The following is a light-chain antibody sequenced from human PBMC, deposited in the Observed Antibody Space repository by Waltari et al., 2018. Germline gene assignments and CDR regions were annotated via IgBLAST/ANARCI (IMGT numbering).Light chain of an antibody. CDR3: QAWDSSTVV. CDR1: KLGNKY. Sequence: SYELTQPPSVSVSPGQTASITCSADKLGNKYVCWYQQKPGQSPVVVMYQDSKRPSGIPERFSGSNSGNTATLTISGTQAMDEADYYCQAWDSSTVVFGGGTKLTVL. CDR2: QDS. V-gene: IGLV3-1*01. J-gene: IGLJ2*01.